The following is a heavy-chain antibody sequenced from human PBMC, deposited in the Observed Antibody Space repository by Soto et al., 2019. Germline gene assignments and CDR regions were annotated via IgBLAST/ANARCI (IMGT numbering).Heavy chain of an antibody. V-gene: IGHV4-59*01. CDR3: ARGVRITMIPPTLGNFDL. Sequence: QVQLQESGPGLVKPSETLSLTCTVSGGSISSYYWSWIRQPPGKGLEWIGYIYYSGSTNYNPSLKSRVTISVDTSKNQCSLKLSSVTAADTAVYYCARGVRITMIPPTLGNFDLWGRGTLVTVSS. D-gene: IGHD3-22*01. J-gene: IGHJ2*01. CDR2: IYYSGST. CDR1: GGSISSYY.